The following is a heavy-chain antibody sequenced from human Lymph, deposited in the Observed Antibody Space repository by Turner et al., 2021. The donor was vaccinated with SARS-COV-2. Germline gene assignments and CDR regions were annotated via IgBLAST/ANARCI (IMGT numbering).Heavy chain of an antibody. Sequence: EVQLVENGGGLIQHGGSLRLACAASGFIVSRNYMNWVRQAPGKGWEWVSVIYSGGTTYYADSVKGRFTIHRDNSKNTLYLQMNSLRVEDTAVYYCARDLGTCGMDVWGQGTTVTVSS. J-gene: IGHJ6*02. CDR2: IYSGGTT. CDR3: ARDLGTCGMDV. CDR1: GFIVSRNY. D-gene: IGHD6-13*01. V-gene: IGHV3-53*02.